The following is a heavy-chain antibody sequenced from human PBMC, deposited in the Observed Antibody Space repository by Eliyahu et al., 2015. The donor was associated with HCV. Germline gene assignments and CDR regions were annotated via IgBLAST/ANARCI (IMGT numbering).Heavy chain of an antibody. CDR3: AKFSGRKQQLGYFDY. V-gene: IGHV3-23*01. CDR1: GFXFXSYA. Sequence: EVQLLESGGGLVQPGGSLRXXCAAXGFXFXSYAMXWVGQAPGKGLEWVSAISGSGGSTYYADSVKGRFTISRDNSKNTLYLQMNSLRAEDTAVYYCAKFSGRKQQLGYFDYWGQGTLVTVSS. D-gene: IGHD6-13*01. J-gene: IGHJ4*02. CDR2: ISGSGGST.